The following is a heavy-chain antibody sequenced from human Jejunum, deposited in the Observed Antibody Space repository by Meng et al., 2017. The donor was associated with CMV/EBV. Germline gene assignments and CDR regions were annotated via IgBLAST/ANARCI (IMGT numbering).Heavy chain of an antibody. J-gene: IGHJ4*02. CDR2: ISSHVAAT. CDR1: FPFYSFP. V-gene: IGHV3-43D*03. D-gene: IGHD1-1*01. Sequence: FPFYSFPMPSVRPPPGKGLECVSLISSHVAATYYAASVKGRFTISRDNRKKSLYLQMNSLRPEDTAVYYCAKDRNAGWNGGLDHWGQGTRVTVSS. CDR3: AKDRNAGWNGGLDH.